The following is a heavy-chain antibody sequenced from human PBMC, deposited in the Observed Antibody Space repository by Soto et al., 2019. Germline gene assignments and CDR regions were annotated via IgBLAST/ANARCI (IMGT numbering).Heavy chain of an antibody. CDR3: AKGPLVSGYDLDY. CDR1: GFTFSNYV. J-gene: IGHJ4*02. CDR2: ISASGGST. V-gene: IGHV3-23*01. D-gene: IGHD5-12*01. Sequence: GGSLRLSCAASGFTFSNYVMNWFRQAPGKGLDWVSAISASGGSTYYADSVKGRFTISRDNSKNTLYLQMSSLRAEDTAVYYCAKGPLVSGYDLDYWGQGTLVTVSS.